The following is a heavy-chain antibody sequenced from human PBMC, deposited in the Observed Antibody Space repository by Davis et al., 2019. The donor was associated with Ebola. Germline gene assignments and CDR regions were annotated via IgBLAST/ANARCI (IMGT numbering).Heavy chain of an antibody. CDR1: GGSISSSSYY. J-gene: IGHJ4*02. CDR2: IHYSGST. V-gene: IGHV4-39*01. CDR3: ARHERGRDY. Sequence: MPSETLSLTCTVSGGSISSSSYYWGWIRQPPGKGLEWIGSIHYSGSTYYNPSLKSRVTISVDTSKNQFSLKLSSVTAADTAMYYCARHERGRDYWGQGTLVTVSS.